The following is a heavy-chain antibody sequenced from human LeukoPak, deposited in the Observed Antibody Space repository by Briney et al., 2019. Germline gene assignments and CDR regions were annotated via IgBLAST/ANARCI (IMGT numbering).Heavy chain of an antibody. Sequence: ASVKVSCKASGYTFTSYGISWVRQAPGQGLEWMGWICAYNGNTNYAQKLQGRVTMTTDTSTSTAYMELRSLRSDDTAVYYCARDLKEGSMLYATWFDPWGQGTLVTVSS. CDR3: ARDLKEGSMLYATWFDP. D-gene: IGHD2-8*01. V-gene: IGHV1-18*01. J-gene: IGHJ5*02. CDR2: ICAYNGNT. CDR1: GYTFTSYG.